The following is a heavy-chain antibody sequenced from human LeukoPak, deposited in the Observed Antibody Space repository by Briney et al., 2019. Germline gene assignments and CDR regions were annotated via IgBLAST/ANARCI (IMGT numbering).Heavy chain of an antibody. Sequence: GGSLRLSCAASGFTFSSHAMSWVRQAPGKELEWISLIRGSSDVIEYADSVRGRFTISRDNSKNTVSLQMNNLRAEDTAVYYCAKGQSASSTFDSWGQGTLVTVSS. CDR3: AKGQSASSTFDS. CDR1: GFTFSSHA. J-gene: IGHJ4*02. V-gene: IGHV3-23*01. CDR2: IRGSSDVI.